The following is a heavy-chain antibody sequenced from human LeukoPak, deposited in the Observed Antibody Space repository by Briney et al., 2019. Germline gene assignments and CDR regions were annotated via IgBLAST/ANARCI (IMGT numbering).Heavy chain of an antibody. CDR2: ISGSGGST. D-gene: IGHD4-17*01. CDR1: GFTVSSYG. J-gene: IGHJ5*02. CDR3: AKDLGTTVTYNWFDP. V-gene: IGHV3-23*01. Sequence: GGSLRLSCAASGFTVSSYGMSWVRQAPGKGLGWDSAISGSGGSTYYADSVKGRFTISRDNSKNTLYLQMNSLRAEDTAVYYCAKDLGTTVTYNWFDPWGQGTLVTVSS.